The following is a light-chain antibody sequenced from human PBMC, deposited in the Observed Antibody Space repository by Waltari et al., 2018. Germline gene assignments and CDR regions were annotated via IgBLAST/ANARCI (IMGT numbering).Light chain of an antibody. Sequence: EIVLTQSQATLSLSPGERATISCRASQSVSSYLAWYQQKPGQAPRLLIYDASNRATGIPARFSGSGSGTDFTLTISSLEPEDFAVYYCQQRSNWPPMYTFGQGTKLEIK. V-gene: IGKV3-11*01. CDR3: QQRSNWPPMYT. J-gene: IGKJ2*01. CDR2: DAS. CDR1: QSVSSY.